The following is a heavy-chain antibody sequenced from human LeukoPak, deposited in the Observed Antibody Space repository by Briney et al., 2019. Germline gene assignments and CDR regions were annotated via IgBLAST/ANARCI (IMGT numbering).Heavy chain of an antibody. CDR2: IIGGGGST. CDR1: GCTFSSYA. V-gene: IGHV3-23*01. Sequence: GGSLMLSCAAAGCTFSSYAMSRFRQAPGKGLEWVAAIIGGGGSTYYAASVKGRFTTSRDNSKNTLYLKMNSLRAEDTAVYYCAKEIADGDYGRYYFDYWGPGTLVTVSS. D-gene: IGHD4-17*01. J-gene: IGHJ4*02. CDR3: AKEIADGDYGRYYFDY.